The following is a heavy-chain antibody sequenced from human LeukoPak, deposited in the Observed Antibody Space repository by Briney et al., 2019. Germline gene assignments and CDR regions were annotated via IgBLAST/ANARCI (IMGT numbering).Heavy chain of an antibody. CDR2: IYYSGST. D-gene: IGHD1-1*01. CDR1: GGSISSGGYY. J-gene: IGHJ4*02. CDR3: ARDRERRGIDY. V-gene: IGHV4-31*03. Sequence: SETLSLTCTVSGGSISSGGYYWSWIRQHPGKGLEWIAYIYYSGSTYYNPSLKSRVTISVDTSKNQFSLKLSSVTAADTAVYYCARDRERRGIDYWGQGTLVTVSS.